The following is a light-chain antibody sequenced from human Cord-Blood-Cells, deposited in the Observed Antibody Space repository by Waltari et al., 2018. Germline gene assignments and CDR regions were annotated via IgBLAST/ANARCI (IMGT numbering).Light chain of an antibody. CDR2: GNS. Sequence: QSVLTQPPSVSGAPGQRVTISCTGSSSNIGAGYDVHWYQPLPGTAPKLLIYGNSKRPSGVPDRFSGSKSGTSASLAITGLQAEDEAYYYCQSYDSSLSGSVFGGGTKLTVL. J-gene: IGLJ3*02. CDR3: QSYDSSLSGSV. V-gene: IGLV1-40*01. CDR1: SSNIGAGYD.